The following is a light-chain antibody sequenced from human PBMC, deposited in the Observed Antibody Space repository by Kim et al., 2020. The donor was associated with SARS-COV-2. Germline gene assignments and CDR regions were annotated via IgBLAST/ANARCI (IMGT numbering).Light chain of an antibody. CDR2: DAS. CDR1: QSVSNSR. Sequence: LAPGERATLSCRASQSVSNSRLAWYQQKPGQAPRLLIYDASSRATGITDRFSGSGSGTDFTLTISRLEPEDFAVYYCQQYGASSLTFRGGTKVDIK. CDR3: QQYGASSLT. J-gene: IGKJ4*01. V-gene: IGKV3-20*01.